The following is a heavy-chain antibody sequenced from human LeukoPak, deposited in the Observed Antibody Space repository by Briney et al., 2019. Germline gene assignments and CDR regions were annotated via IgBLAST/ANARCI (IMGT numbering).Heavy chain of an antibody. Sequence: SETLSLTCSVSGASVSPSYWSWIRQPPGKGLEWIGNVYSGSTYYNPSLKSRVTISVDTSKNQFSLKLSSVTAADTAVYYCARDKSTSLDYWGQGTQVTVSS. CDR2: VYSGST. V-gene: IGHV4-59*02. J-gene: IGHJ4*02. CDR3: ARDKSTSLDY. D-gene: IGHD5/OR15-5a*01. CDR1: GASVSPSY.